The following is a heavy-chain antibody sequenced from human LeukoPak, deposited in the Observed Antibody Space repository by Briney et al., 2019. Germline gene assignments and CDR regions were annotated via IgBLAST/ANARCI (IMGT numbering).Heavy chain of an antibody. D-gene: IGHD3-10*01. Sequence: PGGSLRLSCAASGFTFSSYGMHWVRQAPGKGLEWVAVISYDGSNKYYADSVKGRFTISRDTSKNTLYLQMNSLRAEDTAVYYCAKEYKAMVRGVIRSPLDYWGQGTLVTVSS. J-gene: IGHJ4*02. V-gene: IGHV3-30*18. CDR2: ISYDGSNK. CDR3: AKEYKAMVRGVIRSPLDY. CDR1: GFTFSSYG.